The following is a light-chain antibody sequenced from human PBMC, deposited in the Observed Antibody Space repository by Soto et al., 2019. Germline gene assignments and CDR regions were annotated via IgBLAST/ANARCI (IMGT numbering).Light chain of an antibody. V-gene: IGKV3-15*01. CDR1: QNVNNN. J-gene: IGKJ4*01. CDR2: GAS. Sequence: EIVMTQSPATLSVSPGERATLSCRASQNVNNNLAWYQQQPGQAPRLLIYGASTRATGIPARFSGSGSGTEFTLTISSLQSEDFAVYYCQQYNKWPPLTFGGGTKVEIK. CDR3: QQYNKWPPLT.